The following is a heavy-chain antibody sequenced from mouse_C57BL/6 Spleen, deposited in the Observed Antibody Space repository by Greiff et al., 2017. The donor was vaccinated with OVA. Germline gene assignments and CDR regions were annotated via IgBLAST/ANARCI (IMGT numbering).Heavy chain of an antibody. Sequence: QVQLQQSGSELRSPGSSVKLSCKDFDSEVFPIAYMSWVRQKPGHGFEWIGGILPSIGRTVYGEKFEDKATLDADTLSNTAYLELNSLTSEDSAIYYCARLGLLRGDYYAMDYWGQGTSVTVSS. D-gene: IGHD2-3*01. CDR2: ILPSIGRT. CDR1: DSEVFPIAY. J-gene: IGHJ4*01. V-gene: IGHV15-2*01. CDR3: ARLGLLRGDYYAMDY.